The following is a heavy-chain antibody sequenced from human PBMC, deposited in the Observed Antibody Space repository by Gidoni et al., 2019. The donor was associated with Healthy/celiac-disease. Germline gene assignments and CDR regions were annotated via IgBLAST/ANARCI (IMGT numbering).Heavy chain of an antibody. D-gene: IGHD3-3*01. CDR2: IYYSGST. V-gene: IGHV4-59*01. J-gene: IGHJ6*02. CDR3: ARDRGDFWSGYYPNYYYYGMDV. CDR1: GGSISSYY. Sequence: QVQLQESGPGLVKPSETLSLTCTVSGGSISSYYWSWIRQPPGKGLEWIGYIYYSGSTNYNPSLKSRVTISVDTSKNQFSLKLSSVTAADTAVYYCARDRGDFWSGYYPNYYYYGMDVWGQGTTVTVSS.